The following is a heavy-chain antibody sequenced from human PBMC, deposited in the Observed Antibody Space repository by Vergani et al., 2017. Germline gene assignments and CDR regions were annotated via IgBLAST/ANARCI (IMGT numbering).Heavy chain of an antibody. CDR2: ISSSGSTI. D-gene: IGHD2-2*01. CDR3: ARSRVGFVVVPAAPRGDYYYYGMDV. J-gene: IGHJ6*02. V-gene: IGHV3-11*01. Sequence: QVQLVESGGGLVKPGGSLRLSCAASGFTFSDYYMSWIRQAPGKGLEWVSYISSSGSTIYYADSVKGRFTISRDNAKNSLYLQMNSLRAEDTAVYYCARSRVGFVVVPAAPRGDYYYYGMDVWGQGNTVTVSS. CDR1: GFTFSDYY.